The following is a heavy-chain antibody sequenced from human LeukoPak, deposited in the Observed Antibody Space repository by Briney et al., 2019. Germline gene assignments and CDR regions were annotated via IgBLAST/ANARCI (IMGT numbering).Heavy chain of an antibody. D-gene: IGHD6-13*01. Sequence: SETLSLTCTVSGGSISSSSYYWGWIRQPPGKGLEWIGSIYYSGSTYYNPSLKSRVTISVDTSKNQFPLKLSSVTAADTAVYYCARRYGSRSYYFDSWGQGILVTVSS. CDR1: GGSISSSSYY. V-gene: IGHV4-39*01. J-gene: IGHJ4*02. CDR3: ARRYGSRSYYFDS. CDR2: IYYSGST.